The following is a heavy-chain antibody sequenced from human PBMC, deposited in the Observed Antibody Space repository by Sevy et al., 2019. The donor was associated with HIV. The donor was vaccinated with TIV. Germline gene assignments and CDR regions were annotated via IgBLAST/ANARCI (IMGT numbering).Heavy chain of an antibody. CDR2: IIPIFGTA. CDR3: ARTYYDSSGYLEPNFDY. J-gene: IGHJ4*02. CDR1: GGTFSSYA. V-gene: IGHV1-69*13. D-gene: IGHD3-22*01. Sequence: ASVKVSCKASGGTFSSYAISWVRQAPGQGLEWMGGIIPIFGTANYAQKFQGRVTITADESTSTAYMGLSSLRSEDTAVYYCARTYYDSSGYLEPNFDYWGQGTLVTVSS.